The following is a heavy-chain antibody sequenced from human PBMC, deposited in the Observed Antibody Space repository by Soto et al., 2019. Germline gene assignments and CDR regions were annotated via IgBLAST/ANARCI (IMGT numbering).Heavy chain of an antibody. Sequence: GSLRLSCAASGFTFSSYAMSWVRQAPGKGLEWIGSIYYSGSTYYNPSLKSRVTISVDTSKNQFSLKLSSVTAADTAVYYCARLMEVHTRSYYYYYMDGWGKGTTVTVAS. CDR2: IYYSGST. CDR3: ARLMEVHTRSYYYYYMDG. J-gene: IGHJ6*03. D-gene: IGHD2-8*01. CDR1: GFTFSSYA. V-gene: IGHV4-39*01.